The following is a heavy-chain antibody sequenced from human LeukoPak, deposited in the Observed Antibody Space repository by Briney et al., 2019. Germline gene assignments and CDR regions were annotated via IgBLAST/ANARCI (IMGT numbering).Heavy chain of an antibody. D-gene: IGHD3-9*01. CDR2: IRYDGSNK. CDR1: GFTFSSYG. J-gene: IGHJ4*02. Sequence: GGSLRLSCAASGFTFSSYGMHWVRQAPGKGLEWVAFIRYDGSNKYYADSVKGRFTISRDNSKNTLYLQMNSLRAGDTAVYYCAKAYYDILTGPDYWGQGTLVTVSS. CDR3: AKAYYDILTGPDY. V-gene: IGHV3-30*02.